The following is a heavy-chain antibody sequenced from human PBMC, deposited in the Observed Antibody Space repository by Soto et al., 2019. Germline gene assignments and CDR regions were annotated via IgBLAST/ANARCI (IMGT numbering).Heavy chain of an antibody. V-gene: IGHV4-39*01. D-gene: IGHD2-21*02. J-gene: IGHJ5*02. Sequence: SETLSLTCTVSDDSISRSSFYWGWIRQPPGKELEWIGSIYYSGNTHYNPSLRSRVTISVDTSKNQFSLKLSSVSAAHTAVYYCASSISVTGPWGPGTLVTVSS. CDR1: DDSISRSSFY. CDR2: IYYSGNT. CDR3: ASSISVTGP.